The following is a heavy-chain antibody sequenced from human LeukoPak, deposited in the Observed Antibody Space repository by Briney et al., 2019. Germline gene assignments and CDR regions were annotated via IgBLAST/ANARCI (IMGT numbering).Heavy chain of an antibody. CDR3: ATPQYYYDSSGHLALDY. J-gene: IGHJ4*02. CDR1: GYTFTGYY. V-gene: IGHV1-2*02. CDR2: INPNRGDT. D-gene: IGHD3-22*01. Sequence: ASVKVSCKASGYTFTGYYMHWVRQAPGQGLEWMGWINPNRGDTNYAQKFQGRVTMTRDTSISTAYMELSRLRSDDTAVYYCATPQYYYDSSGHLALDYWGQGTLVTVSS.